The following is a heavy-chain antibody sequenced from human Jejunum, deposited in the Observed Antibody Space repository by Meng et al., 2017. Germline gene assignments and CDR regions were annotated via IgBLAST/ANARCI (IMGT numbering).Heavy chain of an antibody. V-gene: IGHV1-18*01. CDR2: ISTYNGQT. Sequence: QVQLTPSGAEVKKPGASLKVSCKAPGDRFTSFGITWVRQAPGQGLEWMGWISTYNGQTNLAQKFQDRVTMTTDTSTTTVYMELRSLRSDDTAVYYCARDGVSYTMVRGPTYWGQGTLVTVSS. CDR3: ARDGVSYTMVRGPTY. CDR1: GDRFTSFG. D-gene: IGHD3-10*01. J-gene: IGHJ4*02.